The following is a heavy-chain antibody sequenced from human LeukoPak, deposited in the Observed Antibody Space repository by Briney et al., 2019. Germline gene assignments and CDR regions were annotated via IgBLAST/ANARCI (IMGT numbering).Heavy chain of an antibody. V-gene: IGHV3-74*01. CDR3: ARAYGDYLPYFDY. Sequence: GGSLRLSCAVSGFTFSRYWMHWVRQAPGKGLVWVSRINSDGGSTNYADSVKGRFTISRDNAKNTLYLQMSSLRAEDTAVYYCARAYGDYLPYFDYWGQGTLVTVSS. CDR1: GFTFSRYW. D-gene: IGHD4-17*01. CDR2: INSDGGST. J-gene: IGHJ4*02.